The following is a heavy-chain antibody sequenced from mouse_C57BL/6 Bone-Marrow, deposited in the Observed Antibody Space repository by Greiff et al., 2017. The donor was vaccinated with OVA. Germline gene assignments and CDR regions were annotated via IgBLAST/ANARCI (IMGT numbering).Heavy chain of an antibody. CDR3: ALITTGGAPVAY. CDR2: IHPNSGST. V-gene: IGHV1-64*01. Sequence: QVQLQQPGAELVKPGASVKLSCKASGYTFTSYWMHWVKQRPGQGLEWIGMIHPNSGSTNYNEKFKSKATLTVEKSSSTAYMQLSSLTSEDSAVYYCALITTGGAPVAYWGQGTLVTVSA. J-gene: IGHJ3*01. D-gene: IGHD1-1*01. CDR1: GYTFTSYW.